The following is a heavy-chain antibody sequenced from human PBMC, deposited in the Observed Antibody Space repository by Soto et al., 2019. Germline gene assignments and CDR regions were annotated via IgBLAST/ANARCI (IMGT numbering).Heavy chain of an antibody. CDR3: ARDLPPQQLVLGHYYYYGMDV. Sequence: SPTLSLTCAISGDSVSSNSAAWNWIRQSPSRGLEWLGRTYYRSKWYNDYAVSVKSRITINPDTSKNQFSLQLNSVTPEDTAVYYCARDLPPQQLVLGHYYYYGMDVWGQGTTVTVSS. CDR1: GDSVSSNSAA. D-gene: IGHD6-13*01. J-gene: IGHJ6*02. CDR2: TYYRSKWYN. V-gene: IGHV6-1*01.